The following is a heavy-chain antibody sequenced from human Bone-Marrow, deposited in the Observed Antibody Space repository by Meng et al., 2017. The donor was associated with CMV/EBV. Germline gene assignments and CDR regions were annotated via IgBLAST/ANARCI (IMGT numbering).Heavy chain of an antibody. CDR1: GFTFSSYA. V-gene: IGHV3-30-3*01. D-gene: IGHD3-10*01. J-gene: IGHJ5*02. CDR2: ISYDGSNK. Sequence: GEYLKISCAASGFTFSSYAMHWVRQAPGKGLEWVAVISYDGSNKYYADSVKGRFTISRDNSKNTLYLQMNSLRAEDTAVYYCARERYYGSGSYSCWFDPWGQGTLVTVSS. CDR3: ARERYYGSGSYSCWFDP.